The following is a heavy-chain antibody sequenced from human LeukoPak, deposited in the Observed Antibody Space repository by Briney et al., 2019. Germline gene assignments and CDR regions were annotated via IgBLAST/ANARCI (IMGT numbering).Heavy chain of an antibody. V-gene: IGHV4-38-2*02. CDR1: GGSISSYY. Sequence: SETLSLTCTVSGGSISSYYWGWIRQPPGKGLEWIGSIYHSGSTYYNPSLKSRVTISVDTSKNQFSLKLSSVTAADTAVYYCAAIFGVAASYYYYMDVWGKGTTVTVSS. D-gene: IGHD3-3*01. CDR2: IYHSGST. J-gene: IGHJ6*03. CDR3: AAIFGVAASYYYYMDV.